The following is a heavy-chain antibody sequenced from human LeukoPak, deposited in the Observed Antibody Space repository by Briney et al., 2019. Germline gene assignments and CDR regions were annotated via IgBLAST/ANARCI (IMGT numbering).Heavy chain of an antibody. J-gene: IGHJ6*03. CDR2: ISYDGSNK. Sequence: GGSLRLSCAASGFTFSSYAMHWVRQAPGKGLEWVAVISYDGSNKYYADSVKGRFTISRDNSKNTLYLQMNSLRAEDTAVYYCAKGSGWEMSYYYYYMDVWGKGTTVTISS. CDR1: GFTFSSYA. D-gene: IGHD1-26*01. V-gene: IGHV3-30*04. CDR3: AKGSGWEMSYYYYYMDV.